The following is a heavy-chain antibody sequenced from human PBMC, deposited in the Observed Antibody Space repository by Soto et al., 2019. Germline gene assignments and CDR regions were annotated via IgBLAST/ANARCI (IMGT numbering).Heavy chain of an antibody. CDR3: ARGRFRRTWFYP. Sequence: QVQLVQSGAEVKQPGASVKVSCKASGYTFSDYDISWVRQAASQGLEWMGWMNRYSGNTGYAQKFQGRVTMTTDTAITTAYMELSSPRFDDTAIYDCARGRFRRTWFYPLGQGTLVTVSS. CDR2: MNRYSGNT. CDR1: GYTFSDYD. J-gene: IGHJ5*02. D-gene: IGHD3-16*01. V-gene: IGHV1-8*01.